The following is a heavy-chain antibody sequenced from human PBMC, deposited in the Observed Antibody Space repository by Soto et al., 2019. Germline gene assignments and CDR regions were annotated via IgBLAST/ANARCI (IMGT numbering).Heavy chain of an antibody. V-gene: IGHV1-46*01. Sequence: QVQLVQSGAEVKKPGASVKVSCKASGYTFTSYYMHWVRQAPGQGLEWMGIINPSGGSTSYAQKFQGRVTMTRDTSTSTVYMELSSLRSEDTAVYYCARDLHNYYDSSGYYAGNYWGQGTLVTVSS. D-gene: IGHD3-22*01. CDR1: GYTFTSYY. CDR3: ARDLHNYYDSSGYYAGNY. CDR2: INPSGGST. J-gene: IGHJ4*02.